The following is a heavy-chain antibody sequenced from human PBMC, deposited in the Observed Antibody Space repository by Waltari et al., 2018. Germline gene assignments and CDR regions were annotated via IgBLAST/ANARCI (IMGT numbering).Heavy chain of an antibody. CDR3: AKDRETRGYGQYYFDY. CDR1: GFTFSSYA. V-gene: IGHV3-23*01. CDR2: ISGSGGST. D-gene: IGHD5-18*01. J-gene: IGHJ4*02. Sequence: EVQLLESGGGLVQPGGYLRLSCAASGFTFSSYAMSWVRQAPGKGLEWVSAISGSGGSTYYADSVKGRFAISRDNSKNTLYLQMNSLRAEDTAVYYCAKDRETRGYGQYYFDYWGQGTLVTVSS.